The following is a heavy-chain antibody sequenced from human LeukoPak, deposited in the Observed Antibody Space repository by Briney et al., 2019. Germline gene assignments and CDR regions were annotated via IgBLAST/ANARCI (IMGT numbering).Heavy chain of an antibody. J-gene: IGHJ4*02. CDR3: ARVSIQLWHYYFDY. CDR1: GGSISSGGYY. CDR2: IHYSGST. Sequence: SETLSLTCTASGGSISSGGYYWSWIRQHPGKGLEWIGYIHYSGSTYYNPSLKSRVTISVDTSKNQFSLKLSSVTAADTAVYYCARVSIQLWHYYFDYWGQGTLVTVSS. V-gene: IGHV4-31*03. D-gene: IGHD5-18*01.